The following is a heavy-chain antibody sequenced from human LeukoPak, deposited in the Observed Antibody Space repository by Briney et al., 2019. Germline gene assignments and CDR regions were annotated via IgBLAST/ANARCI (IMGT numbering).Heavy chain of an antibody. V-gene: IGHV3-7*01. J-gene: IGHJ6*02. CDR3: VRDRHYDILSGFHNYYGMDV. CDR2: IKQDGSEK. CDR1: GFTFSSYW. D-gene: IGHD3-9*01. Sequence: GGSLRLSCAASGFTFSSYWMTWVRQAPGKGLEWVANIKQDGSEKNYVESVKGRFTISRDNAKNSLYLQMNSLGVEDTAVYYCVRDRHYDILSGFHNYYGMDVWGQGTTVTVSS.